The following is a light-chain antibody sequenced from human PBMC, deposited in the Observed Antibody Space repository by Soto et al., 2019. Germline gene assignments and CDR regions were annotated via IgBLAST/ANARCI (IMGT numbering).Light chain of an antibody. CDR1: QGISSY. V-gene: IGKV1-8*01. Sequence: AIRMTQSPSSFSASTGDRVTITCRASQGISSYLAWYQQKPGKAPKLLIYAASTLRSGVPSRFSGSGSGTYYSLTISCLHSEDFEAYYCQEYYSYSHTFGQGTKVEIK. CDR3: QEYYSYSHT. CDR2: AAS. J-gene: IGKJ1*01.